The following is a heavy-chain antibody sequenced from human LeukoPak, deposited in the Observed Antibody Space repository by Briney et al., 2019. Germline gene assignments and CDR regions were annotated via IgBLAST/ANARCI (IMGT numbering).Heavy chain of an antibody. CDR2: IYSGGST. CDR3: ARHTTAVLRGARGMDV. Sequence: GWSLTLSCAASGFIVRSHYSSWVRQAPGKGLEWVSVIYSGGSTYYADSVKGRFTISRDNSKNTVYLQMNSLRAEDSAVYYWARHTTAVLRGARGMDVWGQGSTVTVSS. CDR1: GFIVRSHY. J-gene: IGHJ6*02. V-gene: IGHV3-53*01. D-gene: IGHD3-10*01.